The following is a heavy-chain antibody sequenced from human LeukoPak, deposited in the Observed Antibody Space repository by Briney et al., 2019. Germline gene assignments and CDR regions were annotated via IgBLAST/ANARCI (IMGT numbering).Heavy chain of an antibody. J-gene: IGHJ4*02. D-gene: IGHD6-13*01. CDR2: INSDGSST. V-gene: IGHV3-74*01. CDR3: ARVSSWYSYDY. CDR1: GFTFSSYW. Sequence: GGSLRLSCAASGFTFSSYWIHWVRQAPGKGLVWVSRINSDGSSTSHADSVKGRFTISRDNAKNTLYLQMNSLRAEDTAVYYCARVSSWYSYDYWGQGNLVTVSS.